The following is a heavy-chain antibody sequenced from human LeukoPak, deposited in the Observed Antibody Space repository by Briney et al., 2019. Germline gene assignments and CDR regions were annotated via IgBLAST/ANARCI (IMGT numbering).Heavy chain of an antibody. Sequence: SETLSLTCAVYGGSFSGYYWSWIRQPPGKGLEWIGEINHSGSTNYNPSLKSRVSISVDTSKNQFSLKLSSVTAADTAVYYCARLGSSWYNNWFDPWGQGTLVTVSS. D-gene: IGHD6-13*01. J-gene: IGHJ5*02. CDR2: INHSGST. V-gene: IGHV4-34*01. CDR1: GGSFSGYY. CDR3: ARLGSSWYNNWFDP.